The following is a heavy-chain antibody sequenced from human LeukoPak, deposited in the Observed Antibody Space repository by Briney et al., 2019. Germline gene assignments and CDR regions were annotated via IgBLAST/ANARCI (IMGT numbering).Heavy chain of an antibody. CDR3: ARGHYLYYDSSGYPGAFDY. J-gene: IGHJ4*02. CDR1: GFTFDDYA. CDR2: ISWNSGSI. Sequence: PGRSLRLSCAASGFTFDDYAMHWVRQAPGKGLEWVSGISWNSGSIGYADSVKGRFTISRDNAKNSLYLQMNSLRAEDTALYYCARGHYLYYDSSGYPGAFDYWGQGTLVTVSS. V-gene: IGHV3-9*01. D-gene: IGHD3-22*01.